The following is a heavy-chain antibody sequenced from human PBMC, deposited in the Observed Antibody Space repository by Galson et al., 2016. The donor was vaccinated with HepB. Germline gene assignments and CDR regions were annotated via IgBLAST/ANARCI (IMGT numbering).Heavy chain of an antibody. CDR1: GFTFTRYN. J-gene: IGHJ3*02. CDR2: ISSGSSYI. Sequence: SLRLSCATSGFTFTRYNTNWVRQAPGKGLEWVSSISSGSSYIYYADSVKGRLTISRDNVKKSLYLQMNSLRPEDTAVYYCARVREQQLLDAFDIWGQGTMVTVSS. D-gene: IGHD6-13*01. V-gene: IGHV3-21*01. CDR3: ARVREQQLLDAFDI.